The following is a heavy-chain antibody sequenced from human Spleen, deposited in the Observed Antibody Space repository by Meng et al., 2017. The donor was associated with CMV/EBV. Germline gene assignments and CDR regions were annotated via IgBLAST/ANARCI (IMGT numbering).Heavy chain of an antibody. D-gene: IGHD3-16*02. V-gene: IGHV1-2*02. CDR1: GYSFTSYG. CDR2: INPQSGGI. CDR3: ARGYINNWVDP. Sequence: SCKAAGYSFTSYGISWVRQAPGQGIEWMGWINPQSGGINYAQRFQGRVTLTTDTSINTAYMELSSLTSDDTAVYFCARGYINNWVDPWGQGTLVTVSS. J-gene: IGHJ5*02.